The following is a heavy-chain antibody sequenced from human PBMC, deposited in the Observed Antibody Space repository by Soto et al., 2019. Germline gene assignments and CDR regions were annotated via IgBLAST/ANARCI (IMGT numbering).Heavy chain of an antibody. J-gene: IGHJ4*02. CDR3: ARGTPRTELLRGFDY. CDR1: GFTFSSYA. D-gene: IGHD1-26*01. CDR2: ISYDGSNK. Sequence: GGSLRLSCAASGFTFSSYAMHWVRQAPGKGLEWVAVISYDGSNKYYADSVKGRFTISRDNSKNTLYLQMNSLRAEDTAVYYCARGTPRTELLRGFDYWGQGTLVTVSS. V-gene: IGHV3-30-3*01.